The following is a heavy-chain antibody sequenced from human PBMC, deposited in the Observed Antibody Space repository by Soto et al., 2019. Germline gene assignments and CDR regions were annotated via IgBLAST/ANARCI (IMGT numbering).Heavy chain of an antibody. CDR3: ARDLRDYGDYVFDY. D-gene: IGHD4-17*01. CDR2: ISSSSSYI. J-gene: IGHJ4*02. V-gene: IGHV3-21*01. CDR1: GFSFGSYA. Sequence: PGGSLRLSCAASGFSFGSYALSWVRQAPGKGLEWVSSISSSSSYIYYADSVKGRFTISRDNAKNSLYLQMNSLRAEDTAVYYCARDLRDYGDYVFDYWGQGTLVTVSS.